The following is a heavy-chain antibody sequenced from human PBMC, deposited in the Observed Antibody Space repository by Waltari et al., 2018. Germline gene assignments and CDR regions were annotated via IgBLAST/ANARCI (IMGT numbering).Heavy chain of an antibody. Sequence: QVQLVESGGGVVQPGRSLRLSCAASGFTFSSYGMNWVRQAPGKGLEWVAVIWYDGSNKYYADSVKGRFTISRDNSKNTLYLQMNSLRAEDTAVYYCARDSEQNQFDPWGQGTLVTVSS. D-gene: IGHD1-26*01. CDR1: GFTFSSYG. CDR3: ARDSEQNQFDP. V-gene: IGHV3-33*01. CDR2: IWYDGSNK. J-gene: IGHJ5*02.